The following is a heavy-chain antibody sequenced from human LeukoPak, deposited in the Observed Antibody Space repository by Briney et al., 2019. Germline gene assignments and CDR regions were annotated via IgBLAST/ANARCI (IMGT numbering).Heavy chain of an antibody. J-gene: IGHJ4*02. CDR1: GYSITSGYY. CDR3: ARRYSNYFFDY. D-gene: IGHD4-11*01. CDR2: IYHGGST. V-gene: IGHV4-38-2*01. Sequence: SETLSLTCAVSGYSITSGYYWAWIRQPPGKGLEWIGNIYHGGSTYYNASLKSRVTISVDTSKNQFSLKLSAVTAADTAVDYCARRYSNYFFDYWGQGTLVTASS.